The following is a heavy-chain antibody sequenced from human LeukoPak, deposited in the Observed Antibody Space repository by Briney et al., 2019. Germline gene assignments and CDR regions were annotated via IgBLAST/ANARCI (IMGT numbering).Heavy chain of an antibody. CDR1: GFTFSSYS. V-gene: IGHV3-21*04. Sequence: GGSLRLSCAASGFTFSSYSMNWVRQAPGKGLEWVSSISSSSSYIYYADSVKGRFTISRDNAKNSLYLQMNSLRAEDTALYYCAKNMGSGNHGDAFDIWGQGTMVTVSS. J-gene: IGHJ3*02. CDR2: ISSSSSYI. D-gene: IGHD2-15*01. CDR3: AKNMGSGNHGDAFDI.